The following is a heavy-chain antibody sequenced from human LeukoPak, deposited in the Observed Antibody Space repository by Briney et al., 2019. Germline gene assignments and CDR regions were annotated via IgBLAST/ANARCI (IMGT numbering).Heavy chain of an antibody. CDR3: ARGVRSAFYTPPPDY. D-gene: IGHD3-3*01. Sequence: SVKVSCRASGSTFTGYTISWVRQAPGQGLEWMGRIIPLFGTVDYAQKFQGRVTITTDESATTAYMQLSSLKSDDTAVYYCARGVRSAFYTPPPDYWGQGTRVTVSS. CDR2: IIPLFGTV. J-gene: IGHJ4*02. CDR1: GSTFTGYT. V-gene: IGHV1-69*05.